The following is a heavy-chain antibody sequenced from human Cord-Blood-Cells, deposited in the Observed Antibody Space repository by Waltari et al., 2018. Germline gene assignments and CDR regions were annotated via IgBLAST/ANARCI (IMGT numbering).Heavy chain of an antibody. CDR3: TTGRPY. V-gene: IGHV3-15*01. CDR1: GFTFSNAW. CDR2: IKNKTDGGTT. J-gene: IGHJ4*02. Sequence: EVQLVESGGGLVKPGGSLRLYCAASGFTFSNAWISWVRQAPGKGLEWVGRIKNKTDGGTTYYAAPVKGRFTISRDVSKNTLYLQMNSLKTEDTAVYYCTTGRPYWGQGTLVTVSS.